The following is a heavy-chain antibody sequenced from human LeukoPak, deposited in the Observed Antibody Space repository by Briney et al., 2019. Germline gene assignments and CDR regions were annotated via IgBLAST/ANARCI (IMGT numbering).Heavy chain of an antibody. V-gene: IGHV3-21*06. CDR2: ISSSSTYI. CDR1: GFTFSSYS. CDR3: ARDYFTFGGVIVAS. D-gene: IGHD3-16*02. J-gene: IGHJ5*02. Sequence: GGSLRLSCAASGFTFSSYSMNWVRQAPGKGLEWVSFISSSSTYIYYADSLKGRFTISRDNAKNSLYLQMNSLRAEDTAVYYCARDYFTFGGVIVASWGQGTLVAVSS.